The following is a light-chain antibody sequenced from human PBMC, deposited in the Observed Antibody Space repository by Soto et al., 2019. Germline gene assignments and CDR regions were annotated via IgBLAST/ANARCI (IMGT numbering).Light chain of an antibody. CDR3: QQYNNWPLT. J-gene: IGKJ1*01. CDR1: QTISSN. CDR2: GAS. Sequence: DILMTQSPATLSVSPGEGATLSCRASQTISSNLAWYQQKPGQVPRLLMYGASTRATGIPARFSGSGSGTEFTLTISRLQSEDFAVYYCQQYNNWPLTFGQGTKVEI. V-gene: IGKV3-15*01.